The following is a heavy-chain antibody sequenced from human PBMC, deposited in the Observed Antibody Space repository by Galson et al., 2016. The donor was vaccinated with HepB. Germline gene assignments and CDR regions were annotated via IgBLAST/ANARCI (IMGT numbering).Heavy chain of an antibody. J-gene: IGHJ5*02. D-gene: IGHD3-9*01. CDR2: VYYSGST. V-gene: IGHV4-39*01. CDR3: AIHYDILTGWFDP. Sequence: SETLSLTCTVSGASISRSSNYWGWIRQPPGKGLEWLGTVYYSGSTYYNPSLKSRVTISVDTSKNQFSLKLSSVTAADTAVYYCAIHYDILTGWFDPWGQGTLVTVSS. CDR1: GASISRSSNY.